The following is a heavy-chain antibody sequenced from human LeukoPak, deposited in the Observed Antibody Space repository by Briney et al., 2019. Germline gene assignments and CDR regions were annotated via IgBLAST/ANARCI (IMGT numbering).Heavy chain of an antibody. D-gene: IGHD3-3*01. CDR2: IYPGDSDT. V-gene: IGHV5-51*01. J-gene: IGHJ5*02. Sequence: GEALKISCKGSGYSFTTYWIGWVRQMPGKGLEWMGIIYPGDSDTRYSPSFQGQVTISADKSISTAYLQWSSLKASDTAIYCCARQGDFSWFDPWGQGTLVTVSS. CDR3: ARQGDFSWFDP. CDR1: GYSFTTYW.